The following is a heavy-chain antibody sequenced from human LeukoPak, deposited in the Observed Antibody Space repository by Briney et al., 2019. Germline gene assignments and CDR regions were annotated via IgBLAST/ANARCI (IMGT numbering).Heavy chain of an antibody. CDR2: INPNSGDS. V-gene: IGHV1-2*06. CDR3: VSRGDGGFDY. Sequence: ASVKVSCKASGYTFTGYYVHWVRHAPGQGLEWLGRINPNSGDSNYAQKFQGTVTMTRDTSISTAYMELSRLTSDDTAVYYCVSRGDGGFDYWGQGTLVTVSS. J-gene: IGHJ4*02. CDR1: GYTFTGYY. D-gene: IGHD3-16*01.